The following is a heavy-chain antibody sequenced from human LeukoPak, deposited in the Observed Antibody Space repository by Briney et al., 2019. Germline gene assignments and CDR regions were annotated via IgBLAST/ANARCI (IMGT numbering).Heavy chain of an antibody. Sequence: VGSLRLSCAASGFPLSSYSINWFRQAPGQGLEWVAYISVSGSNIYYVDCVEGRFNVSRANPKSSLFLQMNSPRAEDTAVYYCARVKGSYFDYWGQGDLVTVSS. J-gene: IGHJ4*02. CDR3: ARVKGSYFDY. D-gene: IGHD2-15*01. V-gene: IGHV3-48*01. CDR2: ISVSGSNI. CDR1: GFPLSSYS.